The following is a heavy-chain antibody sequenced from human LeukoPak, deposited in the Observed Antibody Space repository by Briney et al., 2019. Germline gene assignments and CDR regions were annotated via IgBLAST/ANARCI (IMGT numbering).Heavy chain of an antibody. Sequence: SETLSLTCTVSGGSISSSSYYWGWIRQPPGKGLEWIGRIYYSGSTYYNPSLKSRVTISVDTSKNQFSLKLSSVTAADTAVYYCARVLLWFGEFIPWGQGTLVTVSS. CDR3: ARVLLWFGEFIP. V-gene: IGHV4-39*07. D-gene: IGHD3-10*01. J-gene: IGHJ5*02. CDR1: GGSISSSSYY. CDR2: IYYSGST.